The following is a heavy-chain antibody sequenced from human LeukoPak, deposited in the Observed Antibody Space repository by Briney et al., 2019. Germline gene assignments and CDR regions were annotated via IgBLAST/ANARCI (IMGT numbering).Heavy chain of an antibody. D-gene: IGHD6-13*01. J-gene: IGHJ4*02. CDR1: GGSISSYY. CDR3: ARDLYSSSWLNYFDY. V-gene: IGHV4-59*01. CDR2: IYYSGST. Sequence: SETLSLTCTVSGGSISSYYWSWIWQPPGKGLEWIGYIYYSGSTNYNPSLKSRVTISVDTSKNQFSLKLGSVTAADTAVYYCARDLYSSSWLNYFDYWGQGTLVTVSS.